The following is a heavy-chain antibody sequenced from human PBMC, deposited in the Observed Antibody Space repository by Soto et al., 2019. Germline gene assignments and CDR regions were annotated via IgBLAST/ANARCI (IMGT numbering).Heavy chain of an antibody. D-gene: IGHD2-15*01. J-gene: IGHJ4*02. Sequence: EVQLLESGGGLVQPGGSLRLSCAASGCTFSSYAMSWVRQAPGKGLEWVSATSGSGGSTYYADSVKVRFTISRDNSKNTLYLQMYSMRAEDTAVYYCAKDRSGCSSKHKEEFDYWGQGTLVTVSS. V-gene: IGHV3-23*01. CDR3: AKDRSGCSSKHKEEFDY. CDR2: TSGSGGST. CDR1: GCTFSSYA.